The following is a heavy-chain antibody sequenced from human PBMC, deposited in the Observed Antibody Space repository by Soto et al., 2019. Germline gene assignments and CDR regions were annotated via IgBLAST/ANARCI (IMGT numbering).Heavy chain of an antibody. CDR3: ARGLRSSSMFDY. Sequence: SETLPLTCAVSGGSISSGGYSWSWIRKPPGKGLEWIGYIYHSGSTYYNPSLKSRVTISVDRSKNQFSLKLSSVTAADTAVYYCARGLRSSSMFDYWGQGTLVTVSS. D-gene: IGHD6-6*01. CDR1: GGSISSGGYS. CDR2: IYHSGST. V-gene: IGHV4-30-2*01. J-gene: IGHJ4*02.